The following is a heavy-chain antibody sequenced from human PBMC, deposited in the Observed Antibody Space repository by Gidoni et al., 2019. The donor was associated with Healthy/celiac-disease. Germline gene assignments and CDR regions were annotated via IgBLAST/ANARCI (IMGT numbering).Heavy chain of an antibody. CDR1: GDSVSSNSAA. Sequence: QVQLQQSGPGLVKPSQTLSLTFAISGDSVSSNSAAWNWIRQSPSRGLEWLGRTYYRSKWYNDYAVSVKSRITINPDTSKNQFSLQLNSVTPEDTAVYYCARGGPGLWFGEENWFDPWGQGTLVTVSS. CDR2: TYYRSKWYN. D-gene: IGHD3-10*01. V-gene: IGHV6-1*01. J-gene: IGHJ5*02. CDR3: ARGGPGLWFGEENWFDP.